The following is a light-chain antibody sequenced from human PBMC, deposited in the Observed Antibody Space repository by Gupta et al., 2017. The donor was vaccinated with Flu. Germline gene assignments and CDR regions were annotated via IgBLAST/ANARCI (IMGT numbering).Light chain of an antibody. V-gene: IGKV1-39*01. CDR1: LHIRTY. J-gene: IGKJ4*01. Sequence: IQITQSPSSLSASVGDRVTISCRASLHIRTYLTWYQQKPGKAPELLIYGASILPGGVPSRFSGVGSGTDFTLTITRLQPEDFATYYCQQTDSPPFTFGRGTKVDIK. CDR2: GAS. CDR3: QQTDSPPFT.